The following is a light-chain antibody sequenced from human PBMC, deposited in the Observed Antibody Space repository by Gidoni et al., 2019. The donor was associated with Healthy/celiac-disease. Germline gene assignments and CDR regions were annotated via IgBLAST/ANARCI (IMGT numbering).Light chain of an antibody. CDR2: DAS. V-gene: IGKV1-5*01. CDR1: QSISSW. CDR3: QQYNSYPIT. Sequence: DIQMTHSPSTLSESVGDRVTIPCRASQSISSWLAWYQQKPGKTPKLLIYDASSLESGVPSRFSGSGSGTEFTLTISSLQPDDFATYYCQQYNSYPITFXQXTRLEIE. J-gene: IGKJ5*01.